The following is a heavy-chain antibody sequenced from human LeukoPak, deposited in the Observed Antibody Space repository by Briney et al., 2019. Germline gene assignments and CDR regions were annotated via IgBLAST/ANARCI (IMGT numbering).Heavy chain of an antibody. D-gene: IGHD2-21*02. CDR3: ARRCGGDCYYYYGMDV. CDR2: IYYSGST. J-gene: IGHJ6*02. CDR1: GGSISSSSYY. Sequence: PSETLSLTCTVSGGSISSSSYYWGWIRQPPGKGLEWIGSIYYSGSTYYNPSLKSRVTISVDTSKNQLSLKLSSVTAADTAVYYCARRCGGDCYYYYGMDVWGQGTTVTVSS. V-gene: IGHV4-39*07.